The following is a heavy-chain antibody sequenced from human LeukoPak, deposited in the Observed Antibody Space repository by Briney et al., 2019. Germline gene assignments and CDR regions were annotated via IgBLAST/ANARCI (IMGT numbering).Heavy chain of an antibody. Sequence: QPGGSLRLSCVASGFPFSNYWITWVRQAPGKGLEWVANIKQDGSKKSYVDSVKGRFTISRDNAKNSLYLQMNSLRAEDTAIYYCTRVGYIDEGIDYWGQGTLVTVSS. V-gene: IGHV3-7*04. D-gene: IGHD5-24*01. CDR2: IKQDGSKK. J-gene: IGHJ4*02. CDR3: TRVGYIDEGIDY. CDR1: GFPFSNYW.